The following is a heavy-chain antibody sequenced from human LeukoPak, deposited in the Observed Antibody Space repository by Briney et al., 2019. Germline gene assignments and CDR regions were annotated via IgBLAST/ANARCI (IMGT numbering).Heavy chain of an antibody. Sequence: PSETLSLTCAVSVGSINSGNWWSWVRQSPGKGLEWIGEIYHNGTPNYNPSLKSRVTISADTFKNHFSLKMTSVTAADTAVYYCARDGWFGELLDYWGQGTLVIVSS. V-gene: IGHV4-4*02. D-gene: IGHD3-10*01. CDR1: VGSINSGNW. CDR2: IYHNGTP. CDR3: ARDGWFGELLDY. J-gene: IGHJ4*02.